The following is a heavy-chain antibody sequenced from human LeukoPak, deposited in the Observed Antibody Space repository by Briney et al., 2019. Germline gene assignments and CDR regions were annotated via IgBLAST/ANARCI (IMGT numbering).Heavy chain of an antibody. Sequence: ASVKASFKASGYTFTSHGISWVRQAPGQGLEWMGWINPYTANTNYAQKLQGRVTMTTDTSTSTAYMELRSLRSDDTAVYYCARGAGGASAENWFDPWGQGTLVTVSS. D-gene: IGHD6-13*01. CDR2: INPYTANT. CDR3: ARGAGGASAENWFDP. J-gene: IGHJ5*02. V-gene: IGHV1-18*01. CDR1: GYTFTSHG.